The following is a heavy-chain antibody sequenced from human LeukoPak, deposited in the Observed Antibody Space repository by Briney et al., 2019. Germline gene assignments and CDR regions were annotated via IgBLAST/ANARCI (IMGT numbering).Heavy chain of an antibody. Sequence: ASVKVSCKASGYTFTNYGISWVRQAPGQGLEWMGGIIPIFGTANYAQKFQGRVTITADESTSTAYMELSSLRSEDTAVYYCARSVKMVRGFDYWGQGTLVTVSS. CDR2: IIPIFGTA. CDR1: GYTFTNYG. V-gene: IGHV1-69*13. CDR3: ARSVKMVRGFDY. D-gene: IGHD3-10*01. J-gene: IGHJ4*02.